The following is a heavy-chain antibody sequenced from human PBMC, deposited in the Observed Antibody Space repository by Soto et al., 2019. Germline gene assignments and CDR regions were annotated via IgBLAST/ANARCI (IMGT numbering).Heavy chain of an antibody. V-gene: IGHV3-30*18. CDR1: GLTFSNYG. Sequence: QVQLVESGGGVVQPGRSLRLSCTASGLTFSNYGMHWVRQAPGKGLEWVTVISYDGSDEYYADSVKGRFTISRDNSRNTLYLQTNSLRADDTAVYYCAKGSRRGATSYFDDWGQGTLVTVSS. D-gene: IGHD1-26*01. CDR3: AKGSRRGATSYFDD. J-gene: IGHJ4*02. CDR2: ISYDGSDE.